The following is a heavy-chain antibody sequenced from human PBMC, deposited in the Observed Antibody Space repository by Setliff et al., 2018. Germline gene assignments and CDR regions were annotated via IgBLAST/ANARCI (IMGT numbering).Heavy chain of an antibody. CDR3: ASIPYSSGWYAYWYFDL. D-gene: IGHD6-19*01. CDR1: GGSISSYY. Sequence: SETLSLTCTVSGGSISSYYWSWIRQPPGKGLEWIGYIYYSGSTNYNPSLKSRVTISVDTSKNQFSLKLSSVTAADTAVYYCASIPYSSGWYAYWYFDLWGRGTLVTVSS. J-gene: IGHJ2*01. CDR2: IYYSGST. V-gene: IGHV4-59*01.